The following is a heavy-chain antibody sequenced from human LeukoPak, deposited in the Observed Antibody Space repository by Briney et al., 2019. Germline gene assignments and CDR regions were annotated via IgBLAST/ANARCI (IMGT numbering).Heavy chain of an antibody. CDR1: GGAISSYY. CDR2: IYYSGST. CDR3: ARGVGPLSGSSHYHYYYMDV. Sequence: SETLSLTCTVSGGAISSYYWSWIRQPPGKGLEWIGYIYYSGSTKYNPSLKSRVTISVDTSKNQFSLKMSSVSAADTAVYYCARGVGPLSGSSHYHYYYMDVWGKGTTVTISS. J-gene: IGHJ6*03. V-gene: IGHV4-59*01. D-gene: IGHD1-26*01.